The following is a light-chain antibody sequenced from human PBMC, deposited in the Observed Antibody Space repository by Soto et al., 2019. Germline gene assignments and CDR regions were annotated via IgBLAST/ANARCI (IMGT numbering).Light chain of an antibody. V-gene: IGLV1-51*02. CDR1: SSNIGDNY. Sequence: QSALTQPPSVSAAPGQKVTISCSGSSSNIGDNYVSWYQQFPGTAPRLLIYENNKRPSGIPDRFSGSKSGTSATLGITGLQTGDEAEYYCGTWDTSLSAGGVFGTGTKVTVL. CDR3: GTWDTSLSAGGV. J-gene: IGLJ1*01. CDR2: ENN.